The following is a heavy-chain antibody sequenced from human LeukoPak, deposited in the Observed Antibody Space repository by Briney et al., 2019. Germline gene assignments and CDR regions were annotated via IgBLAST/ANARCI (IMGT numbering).Heavy chain of an antibody. J-gene: IGHJ5*02. Sequence: GGSLRLSCAASGFTVSSNYMSWVRQAPGKGLEWVSAISGSGGSTYYADSVKGRFTISRDNSKNTLYLQMNSLRAEDTAVYYCARDRVIFGYCSGGSCYFDPWGQGTLVTVSS. CDR3: ARDRVIFGYCSGGSCYFDP. D-gene: IGHD2-15*01. CDR1: GFTVSSNY. CDR2: ISGSGGST. V-gene: IGHV3-23*01.